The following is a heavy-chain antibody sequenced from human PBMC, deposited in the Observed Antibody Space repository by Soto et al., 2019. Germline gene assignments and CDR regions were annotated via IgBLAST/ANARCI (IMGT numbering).Heavy chain of an antibody. D-gene: IGHD2-2*01. CDR3: ARGLYDIVVVPAAFLYYYYGMDV. CDR2: INAGNGNT. CDR1: GYTFTSYA. J-gene: IGHJ6*02. V-gene: IGHV1-3*01. Sequence: QVQLVQSGAEVKKPGASVKVSCKASGYTFTSYAMHWVRQAPGQRLEWMGWINAGNGNTKYSQKFQGRVTITRDTSASTVYMELSSLRSEDTAVYYCARGLYDIVVVPAAFLYYYYGMDVWGQGTTVTVSS.